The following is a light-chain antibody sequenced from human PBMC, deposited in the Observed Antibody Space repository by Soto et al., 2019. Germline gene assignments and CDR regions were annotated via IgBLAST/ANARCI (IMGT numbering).Light chain of an antibody. J-gene: IGKJ4*02. CDR3: QQYNNWPPWT. CDR1: QSVSRY. V-gene: IGKV3-15*01. Sequence: EIVLTQSPATLSLSPGERATLSGRASQSVSRYLAWYQQKPGQAPRLLIYDASNRALDIPARFSGSGSETEFTLTISTLQSEDSAVYYCQQYNNWPPWTFGGGTKVDIK. CDR2: DAS.